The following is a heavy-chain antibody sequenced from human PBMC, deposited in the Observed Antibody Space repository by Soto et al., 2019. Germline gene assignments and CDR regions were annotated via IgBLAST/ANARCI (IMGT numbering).Heavy chain of an antibody. CDR3: ARRMGETAKDAFDI. J-gene: IGHJ3*02. V-gene: IGHV4-39*01. Sequence: SETLSLTCTVSGGSISSSSYYWGWIRQPPGKGLEWIGSIYYSGSTYYNPSLKSRVTISVDTSKNQFSLKLSSVTAADTAVYYCARRMGETAKDAFDIWGQGTMVTVSS. CDR2: IYYSGST. D-gene: IGHD3-16*01. CDR1: GGSISSSSYY.